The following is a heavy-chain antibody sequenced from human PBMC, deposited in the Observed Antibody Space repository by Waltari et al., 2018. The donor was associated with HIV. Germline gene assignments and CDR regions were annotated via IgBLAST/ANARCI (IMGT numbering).Heavy chain of an antibody. CDR3: ARAGVTVPGIMFGP. D-gene: IGHD4-4*01. V-gene: IGHV4-59*01. CDR2: IYYTGSA. J-gene: IGHJ5*02. Sequence: QVQLQESGPGLVKFSETLSLTCSVSGGSINGYFWSWIRQSPGKGLEWIGYIYYTGSANYNPSLKSRVSISVDTSKNHLSLRLSSVTAADTAVYYCARAGVTVPGIMFGPWGQGTLVTVSS. CDR1: GGSINGYF.